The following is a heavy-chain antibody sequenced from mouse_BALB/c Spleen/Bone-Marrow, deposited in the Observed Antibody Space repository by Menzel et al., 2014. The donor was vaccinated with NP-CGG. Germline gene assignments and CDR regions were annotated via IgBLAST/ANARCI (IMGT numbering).Heavy chain of an antibody. Sequence: EVQGVESGGGLVQPGGSLRLSCATSGFTFTDYYMNWVRQPPGKALEWLGFIRNKANGYTTEYSASVKGRFTISRDNSQNILYLQMNPLRAEDSATYYCARDKGRVFFAYGGQGTTLTVSS. CDR3: ARDKGRVFFAY. CDR1: GFTFTDYY. V-gene: IGHV7-3*02. J-gene: IGHJ2*01. CDR2: IRNKANGYTT.